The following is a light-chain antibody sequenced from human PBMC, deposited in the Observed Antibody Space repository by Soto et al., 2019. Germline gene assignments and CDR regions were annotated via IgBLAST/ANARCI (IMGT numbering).Light chain of an antibody. CDR2: RAS. CDR3: QQYNNWPRT. Sequence: EIVMTQSPATLSVSPGERATVSCRASQSVSSNLAWYQQKPGQAPRLLIYRASTRPTGIPARYSGSGSETEFTLTIRSLRSEDFAVYYCQQYNNWPRTLGKGTKPAIK. V-gene: IGKV3-15*01. J-gene: IGKJ2*01. CDR1: QSVSSN.